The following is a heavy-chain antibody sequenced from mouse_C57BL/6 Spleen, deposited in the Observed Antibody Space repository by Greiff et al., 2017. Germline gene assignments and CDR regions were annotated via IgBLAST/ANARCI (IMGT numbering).Heavy chain of an antibody. CDR2: ISDGGSYT. CDR1: GFTFSSYA. J-gene: IGHJ2*01. CDR3: ARDPRGYGPYYFDY. Sequence: EVQGVESGGGLVKPGGSLKLSCAASGFTFSSYAMSWVRQTPEKRLEWVATISDGGSYTYYPDNVKGRFTISRDNAKNNLYLQMSHLKSEDTAMYYCARDPRGYGPYYFDYWGQGTTLTVSS. D-gene: IGHD1-1*02. V-gene: IGHV5-4*01.